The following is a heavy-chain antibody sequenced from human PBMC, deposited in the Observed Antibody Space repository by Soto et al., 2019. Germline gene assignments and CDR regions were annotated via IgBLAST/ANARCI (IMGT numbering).Heavy chain of an antibody. Sequence: WGSLRLSCAASGFTFINYWITLVRQAPLKGLEWVANIIKDGSEKSYVDSVKGRFTISRDNAKNSLYLEMNSLRVEDTAVYYCARDWGGLGYWGQGTLVTVSS. D-gene: IGHD3-10*01. CDR1: GFTFINYW. CDR3: ARDWGGLGY. J-gene: IGHJ4*02. V-gene: IGHV3-7*03. CDR2: IIKDGSEK.